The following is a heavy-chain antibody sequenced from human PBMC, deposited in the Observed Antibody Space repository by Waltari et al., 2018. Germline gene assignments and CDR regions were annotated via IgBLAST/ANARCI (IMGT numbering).Heavy chain of an antibody. CDR2: INQDGSEK. J-gene: IGHJ6*02. V-gene: IGHV3-7*01. CDR1: GFTFSDHW. Sequence: EVQLLESGGGLVQVGGSLRLSCTVSGFTFSDHWMDWVRQTPGKGLGWVANINQDGSEKYYLDSVRGRFTISRDNAKNSVYLQINSLRDEDTAVYYCSRSLDIWGQGTTVTVSS. CDR3: SRSLDI.